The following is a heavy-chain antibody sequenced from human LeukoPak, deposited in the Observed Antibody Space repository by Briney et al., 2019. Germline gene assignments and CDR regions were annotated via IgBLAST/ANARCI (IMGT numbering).Heavy chain of an antibody. CDR3: ARVYCDGDCYETRGAFDI. D-gene: IGHD2-21*02. Sequence: SVKVSCKASGGTFSSYGITWVRQAPGQGPEWMGGIIPIFGTTNYAQKFQGRVTITADKSRSTVYMELSSLRSKDTAVYYCARVYCDGDCYETRGAFDIWGQGTVVTVSS. V-gene: IGHV1-69*06. J-gene: IGHJ3*02. CDR2: IIPIFGTT. CDR1: GGTFSSYG.